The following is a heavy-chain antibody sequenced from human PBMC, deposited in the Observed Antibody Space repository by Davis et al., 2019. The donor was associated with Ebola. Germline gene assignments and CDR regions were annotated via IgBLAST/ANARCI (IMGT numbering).Heavy chain of an antibody. CDR3: AHGGSYSSSYHDAFDI. J-gene: IGHJ3*02. V-gene: IGHV3-53*01. CDR1: GFTVSSNY. CDR2: IYSGDVT. Sequence: PGGSLRLSCAASGFTVSSNYMSWVRQAPGKGLEWVSLIYSGDVTFYADSVKGRFSISRDDSKNTLFLQMNGLRAEDAAVYYCAHGGSYSSSYHDAFDIWGQGTMVTVSS. D-gene: IGHD6-6*01.